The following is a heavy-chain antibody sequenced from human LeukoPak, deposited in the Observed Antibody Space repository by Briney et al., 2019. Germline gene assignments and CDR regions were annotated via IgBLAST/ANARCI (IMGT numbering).Heavy chain of an antibody. CDR2: INPSGGST. CDR3: ARDSSSWWFDP. CDR1: GYTFTSYD. D-gene: IGHD6-13*01. J-gene: IGHJ5*02. V-gene: IGHV1-46*01. Sequence: ASVKVSCKASGYTFTSYDINWVRQATGQGLEWMGIINPSGGSTSYAQKFQGRVTMTRDTSTSTVYMELSSLRSEDTAVYYCARDSSSWWFDPWGQGTLVTVSS.